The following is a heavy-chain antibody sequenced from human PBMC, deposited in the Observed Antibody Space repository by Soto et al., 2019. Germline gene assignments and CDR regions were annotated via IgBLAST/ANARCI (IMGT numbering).Heavy chain of an antibody. V-gene: IGHV3-30-3*01. D-gene: IGHD2-15*01. Sequence: GGSLRLSCAASGFTFSSYAMHWVRQAPGKGLEWVAVISYDGSNKYYADFVKGRFTISRDNSKNTLYLQMNSLRAEDTAVYYCARSESRSPLDYWGQGTLVTVSS. CDR2: ISYDGSNK. CDR1: GFTFSSYA. J-gene: IGHJ4*02. CDR3: ARSESRSPLDY.